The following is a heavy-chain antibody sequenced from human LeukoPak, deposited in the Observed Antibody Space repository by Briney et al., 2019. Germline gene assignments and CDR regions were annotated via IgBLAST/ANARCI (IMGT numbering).Heavy chain of an antibody. CDR2: IWYDGSHT. J-gene: IGHJ6*02. Sequence: GGSLRLSCAASGFIFSSYGMRWVRQAPGKGLEWVGDIWYDGSHTYYADSVKGRFTISRDNSMNTLYMQMNSLKGEDAAVYYCVRGGYCSGTSCAHYDGMDVWGQGTTVTVSS. V-gene: IGHV3-33*01. CDR3: VRGGYCSGTSCAHYDGMDV. CDR1: GFIFSSYG. D-gene: IGHD2-2*01.